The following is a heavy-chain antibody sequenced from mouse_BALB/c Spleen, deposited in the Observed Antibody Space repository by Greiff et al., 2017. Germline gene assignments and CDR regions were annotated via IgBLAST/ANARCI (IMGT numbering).Heavy chain of an antibody. CDR1: GYTFTDYA. D-gene: IGHD2-4*01. Sequence: QVQLQQSGAELVRPGVSVKISCKGSGYTFTDYAMHWVKQSHAKSLEWIGVISTYYGDASYNQKFKGKATMTVDKSSSTAYMELARLTSEDSAIYCCAREGTMSTMDYWGQGTSVTVSS. CDR2: ISTYYGDA. CDR3: AREGTMSTMDY. J-gene: IGHJ4*01. V-gene: IGHV1S137*01.